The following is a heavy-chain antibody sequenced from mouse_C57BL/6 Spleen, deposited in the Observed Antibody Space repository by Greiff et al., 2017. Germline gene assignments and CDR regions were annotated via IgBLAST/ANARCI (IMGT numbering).Heavy chain of an antibody. V-gene: IGHV1-53*01. D-gene: IGHD2-4*01. CDR1: GYTFTSYW. CDR2: INPSNGGT. J-gene: IGHJ1*03. Sequence: QVQLQQPGTELVKPGASVKLSCKASGYTFTSYWMHWVKQRPGQGLEWIGNINPSNGGTNYNEKFKSKATLTVDKSSSTAYMQLSSLTSEDSAVYYCARSTFYYEYDVRYFDVWGTGTTVTVSS. CDR3: ARSTFYYEYDVRYFDV.